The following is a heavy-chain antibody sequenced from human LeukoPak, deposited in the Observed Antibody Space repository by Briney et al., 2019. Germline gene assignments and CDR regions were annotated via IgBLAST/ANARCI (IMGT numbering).Heavy chain of an antibody. D-gene: IGHD3-10*01. CDR1: GGSISSSSYY. V-gene: IGHV4-39*01. CDR2: IYYSGST. Sequence: SETLSLTCTVSGGSISSSSYYWGWIRQSPGKGLEWMGSIYYSGSTYHNPSLKSRVTISVDTSKNQFSLKLSSVTAADTAVYYCAHGSGSYYPTHYFDYWGQGTLVTVSS. J-gene: IGHJ4*02. CDR3: AHGSGSYYPTHYFDY.